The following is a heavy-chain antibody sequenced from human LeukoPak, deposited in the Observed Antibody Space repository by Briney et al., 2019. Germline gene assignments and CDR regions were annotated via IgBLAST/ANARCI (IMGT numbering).Heavy chain of an antibody. CDR3: AKDGMSGDYYYYYMDV. Sequence: GGSLRLSCAASGFTFSDYYMSWIRQAPGKGLEWVSGISWNSGSIGYADSVKGRFTISRDNAKNSLYLQMNSLRAEDTALYYCAKDGMSGDYYYYYMDVWGKGTTVTISS. D-gene: IGHD3-3*01. CDR1: GFTFSDYY. CDR2: ISWNSGSI. J-gene: IGHJ6*03. V-gene: IGHV3-9*01.